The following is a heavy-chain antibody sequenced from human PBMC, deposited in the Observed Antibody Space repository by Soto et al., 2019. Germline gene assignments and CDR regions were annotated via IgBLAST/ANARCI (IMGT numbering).Heavy chain of an antibody. Sequence: DVQLVASGGALIQPGESLRLSYAAFGFTVSGKKYVAWVRQAPGKGLEWVSGFYDLDGTYYADSVKGRFTTSSDSSRTTVYLQMNDLRPDDTAVYSCATWHLQEHAYDIWGQGTTVTVSS. J-gene: IGHJ3*02. CDR2: FYDLDGT. D-gene: IGHD1-1*01. V-gene: IGHV3-53*01. CDR3: ATWHLQEHAYDI. CDR1: GFTVSGKKY.